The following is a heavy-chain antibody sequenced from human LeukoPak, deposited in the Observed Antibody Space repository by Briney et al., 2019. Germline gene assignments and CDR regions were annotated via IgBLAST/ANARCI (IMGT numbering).Heavy chain of an antibody. CDR2: INGDGSST. CDR3: AKDGYCSGGSCYPYYFDY. V-gene: IGHV3-74*03. D-gene: IGHD2-15*01. Sequence: PGGSLRLSCAASGFAFSSYWMHWVRQAPGKGLVWVSRINGDGSSTTYADSVKDRFTISRDNAKNTLYLQMNSLRAEDTAVYYCAKDGYCSGGSCYPYYFDYWGQGTLVTVSS. CDR1: GFAFSSYW. J-gene: IGHJ4*02.